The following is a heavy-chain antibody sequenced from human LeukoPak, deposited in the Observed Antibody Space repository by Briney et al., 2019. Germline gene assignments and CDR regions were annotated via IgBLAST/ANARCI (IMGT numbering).Heavy chain of an antibody. J-gene: IGHJ4*02. D-gene: IGHD2-2*01. CDR3: ARGRRGSPAVNFDY. Sequence: GRSLRLSCAASGFTFSSYAMHWVRQAPGKGLEGVAVISYDGSNKYYADSVKGRFTISRDNSKNTLYLQMNSLRAEDTAVYYCARGRRGSPAVNFDYWGQGTLVTVSS. V-gene: IGHV3-30-3*01. CDR1: GFTFSSYA. CDR2: ISYDGSNK.